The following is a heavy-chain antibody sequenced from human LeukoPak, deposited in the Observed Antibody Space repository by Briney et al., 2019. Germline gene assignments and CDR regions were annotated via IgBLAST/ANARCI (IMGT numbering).Heavy chain of an antibody. CDR3: ARDSPAYCSGGNCYNWYFDL. CDR2: ISHSGCT. CDR1: GDSITNRNW. V-gene: IGHV4-4*01. D-gene: IGHD2-15*01. J-gene: IGHJ2*01. Sequence: SGTLSLTCAVSGDSITNRNWWNWVRQPPGKGLEWIGEISHSGCTNYNPSLKSRVTISVDKSKNEFSLNLSSVTAADTAVYCCARDSPAYCSGGNCYNWYFDLWGRGTLVSVSS.